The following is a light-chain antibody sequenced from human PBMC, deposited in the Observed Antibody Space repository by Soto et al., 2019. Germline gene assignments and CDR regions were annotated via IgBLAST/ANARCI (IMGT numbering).Light chain of an antibody. CDR1: RGINDF. J-gene: IGKJ4*01. V-gene: IGKV1-16*02. CDR3: QQYHSYPVT. CDR2: AAS. Sequence: DIQMTQSPSSLSASVGDTVTITCRASRGINDFLAWFQQKPGKAPKPLISAASSLQSGVPSKFSGSGSDRDFTLTISSLQPEDSATYYCQQYHSYPVTFGGGTKVEIK.